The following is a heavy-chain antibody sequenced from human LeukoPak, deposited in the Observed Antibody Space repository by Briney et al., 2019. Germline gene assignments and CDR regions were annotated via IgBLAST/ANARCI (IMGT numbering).Heavy chain of an antibody. J-gene: IGHJ3*02. CDR2: ISSSSSTI. D-gene: IGHD3-22*01. V-gene: IGHV3-48*01. Sequence: GGSLRLSCAASGFTFSGYSMNWVSQAPGKRLEWVSYISSSSSTIYYADSVKGRFTISRDNAKNSLYLQMNSLRAEDTAVYYCARAGDSSGYYLNAFDIWGQGTMVTVSS. CDR3: ARAGDSSGYYLNAFDI. CDR1: GFTFSGYS.